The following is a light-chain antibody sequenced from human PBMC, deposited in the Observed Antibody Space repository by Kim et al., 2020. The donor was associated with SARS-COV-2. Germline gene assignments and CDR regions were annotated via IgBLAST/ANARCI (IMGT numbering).Light chain of an antibody. V-gene: IGKV3-15*01. CDR2: GAS. Sequence: EIAMTQSPAPLSVSPGERATLSCRASQSVSSNLAWYQQKPGQAPSLLSYGASTMATGIPARFSGSGSGTEFTLTISSLQSEDFAVYYCQKYNNWPRTFGQGTKVDIK. CDR3: QKYNNWPRT. J-gene: IGKJ1*01. CDR1: QSVSSN.